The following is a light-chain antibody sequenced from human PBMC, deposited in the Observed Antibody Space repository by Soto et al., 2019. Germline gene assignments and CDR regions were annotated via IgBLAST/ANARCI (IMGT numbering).Light chain of an antibody. CDR3: QQYNNWPIT. Sequence: EIIMTQSPATLSVPPGERATLSCRASHSVRSNLAWCQQKPGQAPSLLIYGASTRATGIPARFSGSGSGTEFTLTISSLQSEDFAVYHCQQYNNWPITFGQGTRLEIK. CDR1: HSVRSN. J-gene: IGKJ5*01. CDR2: GAS. V-gene: IGKV3-15*01.